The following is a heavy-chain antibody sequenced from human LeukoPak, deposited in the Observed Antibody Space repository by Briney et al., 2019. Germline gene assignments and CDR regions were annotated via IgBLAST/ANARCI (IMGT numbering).Heavy chain of an antibody. CDR1: GGFISNYY. CDR2: MSTSGKT. Sequence: SETLSLTCSVSGGFISNYYWSWIRRPAGKGLGWIGRMSTSGKTNYNPSLKSRVTMSVDTSNNQFFLNPSSVTAADTAVYYCARDSRYYDYWSGYLDYWGQGTLVTVSS. J-gene: IGHJ4*02. V-gene: IGHV4-4*07. D-gene: IGHD3-3*01. CDR3: ARDSRYYDYWSGYLDY.